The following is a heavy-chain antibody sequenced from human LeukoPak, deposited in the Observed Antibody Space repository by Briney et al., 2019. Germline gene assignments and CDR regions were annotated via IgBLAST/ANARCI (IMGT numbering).Heavy chain of an antibody. V-gene: IGHV1-24*01. D-gene: IGHD2-2*03. CDR3: ATLKRVDIVVVPANRFDY. CDR2: FDPEDGET. Sequence: ASVKVSCKVSGYTLTELSMHWVRQAPGKGLEWMGGFDPEDGETIYAQKFQRRVTMTEDTSTDTAYMELSSLRSEDTAVYYCATLKRVDIVVVPANRFDYWGQGTLVTVSS. CDR1: GYTLTELS. J-gene: IGHJ4*02.